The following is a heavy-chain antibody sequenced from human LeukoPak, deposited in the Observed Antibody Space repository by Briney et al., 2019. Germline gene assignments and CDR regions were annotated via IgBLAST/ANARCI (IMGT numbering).Heavy chain of an antibody. Sequence: PSETLSLTCTVSGGSISSSSYYWGWIRQPPGKGLEWIGSIYYSGSTYYNPSLKSRVTISVDTSKNQFSLKLSSVTAADTAVYYCAREVYGSGSYYPDYWGQGTLVTVSS. D-gene: IGHD3-10*01. CDR1: GGSISSSSYY. CDR3: AREVYGSGSYYPDY. V-gene: IGHV4-39*07. CDR2: IYYSGST. J-gene: IGHJ4*02.